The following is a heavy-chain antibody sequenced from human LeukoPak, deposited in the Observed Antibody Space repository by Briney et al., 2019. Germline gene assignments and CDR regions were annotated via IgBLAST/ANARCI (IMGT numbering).Heavy chain of an antibody. V-gene: IGHV4-61*02. J-gene: IGHJ4*02. CDR3: ARSNYDILTGYYLDFDY. Sequence: SQTLSLTCTVSGGSTSSGSYYWSWIRQPAGTGLEWIGRIYTSGSTNYNPSLKSRVTISVDTSKNQFSLKLSSVTAADTAVYYCARSNYDILTGYYLDFDYWGQGTLVTVSS. CDR1: GGSTSSGSYY. CDR2: IYTSGST. D-gene: IGHD3-9*01.